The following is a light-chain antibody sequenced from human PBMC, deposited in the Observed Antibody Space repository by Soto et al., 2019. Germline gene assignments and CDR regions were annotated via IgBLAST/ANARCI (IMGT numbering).Light chain of an antibody. CDR2: GAS. CDR1: QSVSSSY. J-gene: IGKJ1*01. CDR3: QQYGSSPRT. V-gene: IGKV3-20*01. Sequence: MLTQSPGALSLSPGERATLSCRASQSVSSSYLAWYQQKPGQAPRLLIYGASSRATGIPDRFSGSGSGTDFTLTISRLEPEDFAVYYCQQYGSSPRTFGQGTKVDTK.